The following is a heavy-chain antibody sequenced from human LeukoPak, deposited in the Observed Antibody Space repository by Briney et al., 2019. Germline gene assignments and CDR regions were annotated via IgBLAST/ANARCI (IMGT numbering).Heavy chain of an antibody. D-gene: IGHD1-26*01. J-gene: IGHJ5*02. V-gene: IGHV1-18*01. CDR3: ARVLEWELLGGWFDP. CDR1: GYTFTSYG. Sequence: GASVKVSCKASGYTFTSYGIRWVRQAPGXXXXXMGGXSAYNGNTKHAQKLPGRVTMTTDTSTSTAYMEVRSLRSDNTAVYYCARVLEWELLGGWFDPWGQGTPVTVSS. CDR2: XSAYNGNT.